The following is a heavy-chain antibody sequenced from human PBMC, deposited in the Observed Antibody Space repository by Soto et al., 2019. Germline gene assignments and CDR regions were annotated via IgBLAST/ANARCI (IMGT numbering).Heavy chain of an antibody. CDR1: GFTFNAYA. J-gene: IGHJ4*02. CDR2: IGGSGGNR. Sequence: DVQLLESGGGLVQPGGSLRLSCAASGFTFNAYAMTWDRQAPGKGLEWVSAIGGSGGNRYYAGSVRGRFTISRDNSKDTVDLQMNSLRVEDTAVYYCARVASDYINSVDHWGQGILVSVSS. D-gene: IGHD4-4*01. V-gene: IGHV3-23*01. CDR3: ARVASDYINSVDH.